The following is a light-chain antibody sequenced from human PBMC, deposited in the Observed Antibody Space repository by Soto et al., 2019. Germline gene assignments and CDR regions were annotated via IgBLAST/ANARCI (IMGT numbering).Light chain of an antibody. J-gene: IGLJ3*02. V-gene: IGLV2-14*01. CDR1: SSDVGGHNF. CDR3: NSYTSTFTWV. CDR2: EVT. Sequence: QSALTQPASVPGSPGQSITISCTGTSSDVGGHNFVSWYQHHPGKAPKLMIYEVTHRPSGISDRFSGSKSGNTASLTISGLQAEDEADYYCNSYTSTFTWVFGGGTKLTVL.